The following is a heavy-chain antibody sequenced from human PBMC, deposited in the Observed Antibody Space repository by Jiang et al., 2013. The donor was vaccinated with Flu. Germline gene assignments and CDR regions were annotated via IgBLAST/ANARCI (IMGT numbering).Heavy chain of an antibody. J-gene: IGHJ5*02. D-gene: IGHD2-21*01. CDR1: GGSISSSSYY. CDR3: ARHSRGALAYCGGDCYGTYNWFDP. CDR2: IYYSGST. V-gene: IGHV4-39*07. Sequence: GLVKPSETLSLTCTVSGGSISSSSYYWGWIRQPPGKGLEWIGSIYYSGSTYYNPSLKSRVTISVDTSKNQFSLKLSSVTAADTAVYYCARHSRGALAYCGGDCYGTYNWFDPWGQGTLVTVSS.